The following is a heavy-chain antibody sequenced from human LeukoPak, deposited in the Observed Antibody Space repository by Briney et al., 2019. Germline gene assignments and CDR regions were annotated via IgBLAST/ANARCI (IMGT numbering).Heavy chain of an antibody. Sequence: GGSLRLSCAASGFTFDDYAMHWVRQAPGKGLEWVSGISWNSGDIDYSDSVKGRFTISRDNAKNSLYLQMNSLRAEDTAVYYCARDYDSDYYGSGSYYRFDYWGQGTLVTVSS. D-gene: IGHD3-10*01. CDR1: GFTFDDYA. V-gene: IGHV3-9*01. CDR3: ARDYDSDYYGSGSYYRFDY. CDR2: ISWNSGDI. J-gene: IGHJ4*02.